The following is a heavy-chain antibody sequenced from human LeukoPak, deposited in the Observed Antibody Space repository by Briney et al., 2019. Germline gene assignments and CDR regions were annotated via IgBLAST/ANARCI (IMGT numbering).Heavy chain of an antibody. Sequence: SETLSLTCTVSGGSISSSSYYWGWIRQPPGKGLECIGSIYYSGRTYYSPSLKSRVTISVDTSKNQFSLKLSSVTAADTALYYCARQTNYYDSSGYSNPPDYWGQGTLVTVSS. D-gene: IGHD3-22*01. J-gene: IGHJ4*02. CDR1: GGSISSSSYY. CDR3: ARQTNYYDSSGYSNPPDY. CDR2: IYYSGRT. V-gene: IGHV4-39*01.